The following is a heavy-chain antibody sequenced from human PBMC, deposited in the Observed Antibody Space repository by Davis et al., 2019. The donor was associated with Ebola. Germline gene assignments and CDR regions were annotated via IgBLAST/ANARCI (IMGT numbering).Heavy chain of an antibody. Sequence: PGGSLRLSCAASGFTFSSYAMSWARQAPGKGLEWVSAISGSGGSKYYADSVKGRFAISRDNSKNTLYLQMSRLRDEDTAMYYCGGGAAAGTASIYFYYGMDVWGQGTTVTVSS. CDR3: GGGAAAGTASIYFYYGMDV. D-gene: IGHD6-13*01. V-gene: IGHV3-23*01. CDR2: ISGSGGSK. CDR1: GFTFSSYA. J-gene: IGHJ6*02.